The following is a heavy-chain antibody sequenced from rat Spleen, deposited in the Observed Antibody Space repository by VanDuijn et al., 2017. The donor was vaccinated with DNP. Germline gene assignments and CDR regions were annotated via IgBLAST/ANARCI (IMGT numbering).Heavy chain of an antibody. J-gene: IGHJ2*01. Sequence: EVKLVESGGGLVQPGRSLKLSCAASGINFNDYWMGWVRQAPGKGLEWIGQINTDSSTINYTPSLKEKITISRDNAQNTLYQQMSELGSEDTAIYYCAKGPNYGGWSDYFDYWGQGVMVTVSS. CDR2: INTDSSTI. V-gene: IGHV4-2*01. D-gene: IGHD1-11*01. CDR3: AKGPNYGGWSDYFDY. CDR1: GINFNDYW.